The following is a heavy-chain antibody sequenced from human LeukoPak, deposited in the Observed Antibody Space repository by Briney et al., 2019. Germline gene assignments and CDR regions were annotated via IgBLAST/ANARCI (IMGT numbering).Heavy chain of an antibody. D-gene: IGHD3-22*01. V-gene: IGHV4-59*01. CDR1: GGSISSYY. Sequence: SETLSLTCTVSGGSISSYYCSWIRQPPGKGLEWIGYIYYSGSTNYNPSLKSRVTISVATSKNQFSLKLSSVTAADTAVYYCATRHSIGYYASPAPFDIWGQGTMVTVSS. CDR2: IYYSGST. J-gene: IGHJ3*02. CDR3: ATRHSIGYYASPAPFDI.